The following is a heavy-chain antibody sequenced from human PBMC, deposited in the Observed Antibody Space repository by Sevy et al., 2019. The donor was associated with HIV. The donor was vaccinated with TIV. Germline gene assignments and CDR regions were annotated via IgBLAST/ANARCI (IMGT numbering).Heavy chain of an antibody. J-gene: IGHJ3*02. V-gene: IGHV3-11*01. CDR1: GFTFSDYY. Sequence: GGSLRLSCAASGFTFSDYYMSWIRQAPGKGLEWVSSISSSGSTINYADSVKGRFTISRDNAKNSLYLQMNSLRAEDTAVYYCAREEGRDGYNNYAFDIWGQGTMVTVSS. CDR3: AREEGRDGYNNYAFDI. D-gene: IGHD4-4*01. CDR2: ISSSGSTI.